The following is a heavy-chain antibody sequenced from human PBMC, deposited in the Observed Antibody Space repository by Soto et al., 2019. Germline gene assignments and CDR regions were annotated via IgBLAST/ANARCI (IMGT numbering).Heavy chain of an antibody. J-gene: IGHJ5*02. Sequence: SETLSLTCTLSGGSISSSDYYWGWIRQPPGRGLEWIGSIYYSGHTYFNVSLKSRVSISIDTSKQQFSLTLTSMTAADTAIYYCAGSRGISAAGTQGWFDPWGQGTLVTVSS. CDR1: GGSISSSDYY. V-gene: IGHV4-39*01. CDR3: AGSRGISAAGTQGWFDP. CDR2: IYYSGHT. D-gene: IGHD6-13*01.